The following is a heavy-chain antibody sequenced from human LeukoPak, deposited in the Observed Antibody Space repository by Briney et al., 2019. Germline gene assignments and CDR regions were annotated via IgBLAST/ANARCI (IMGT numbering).Heavy chain of an antibody. CDR2: ICGSGGAT. D-gene: IGHD2-15*01. CDR1: GFTFSTYA. V-gene: IGHV3-23*01. Sequence: GGSLRLSCAASGFTFSTYAMSWVRQAPVKVLEWVSVICGSGGATYYADSVKGRFTISRDNSKNTLDLQMNSLRADDTAVYYCAKNSAGSCYAKYDYWGQGALVTVSS. J-gene: IGHJ4*02. CDR3: AKNSAGSCYAKYDY.